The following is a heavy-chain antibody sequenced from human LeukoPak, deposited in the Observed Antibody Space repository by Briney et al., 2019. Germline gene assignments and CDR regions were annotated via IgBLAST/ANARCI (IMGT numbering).Heavy chain of an antibody. D-gene: IGHD6-19*01. J-gene: IGHJ6*03. CDR2: IIPIFGSA. CDR1: GGTFSSSA. Sequence: ASVKVSCKASGGTFSSSAISWVRQAPGRGLEWMGGIIPIFGSANYAQKFQGRVTITADKSTSTAYMELSSLRSEDTAVYYCARESVAGTVYYYYMDVWGKGTTVTISS. CDR3: ARESVAGTVYYYYMDV. V-gene: IGHV1-69*06.